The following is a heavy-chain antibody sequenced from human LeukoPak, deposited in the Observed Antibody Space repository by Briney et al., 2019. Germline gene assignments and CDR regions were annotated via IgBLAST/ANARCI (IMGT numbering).Heavy chain of an antibody. CDR2: INPSGGST. CDR3: AKESVPYSGSYTT. J-gene: IGHJ5*02. V-gene: IGHV1-46*01. D-gene: IGHD1-26*01. Sequence: ASVKVSCKASGYTFTSYYMHWGRQAPGQGREWMGIINPSGGSTSYAQKFQGRVTITRDTSTSTVYMELSSLRSEDTAVYYCAKESVPYSGSYTTWGQGTLVTVSS. CDR1: GYTFTSYY.